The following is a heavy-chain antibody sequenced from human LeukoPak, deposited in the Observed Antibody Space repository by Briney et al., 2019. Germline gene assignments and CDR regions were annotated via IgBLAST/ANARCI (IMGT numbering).Heavy chain of an antibody. V-gene: IGHV3-48*04. D-gene: IGHD3-10*01. Sequence: PSETLSLTCAVSGGSISSSNWWSWVRQPPGKGLEWVAHISSASNNIYYADSVKGRFTISRDNAKNSLYLQMNSLRAEDTAVYYCARHLNYYLDYWGQGTLVTVSS. CDR3: ARHLNYYLDY. CDR1: GGSISSSN. J-gene: IGHJ4*02. CDR2: ISSASNNI.